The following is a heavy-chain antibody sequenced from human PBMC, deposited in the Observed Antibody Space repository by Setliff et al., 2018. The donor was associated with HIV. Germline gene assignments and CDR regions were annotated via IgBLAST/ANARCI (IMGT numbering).Heavy chain of an antibody. CDR2: INCNGGST. CDR1: GFTFDDYG. V-gene: IGHV3-20*04. Sequence: GGSLRLSCAASGFTFDDYGMSWVRQAPGKGLEWVSGINCNGGSTIYADSVKGRFTISRDNSKNTLYLKRCSLRGEDMAVYYCAREPIGGSGSWYGGYFDLWGQGTLVTVSS. D-gene: IGHD6-13*01. CDR3: AREPIGGSGSWYGGYFDL. J-gene: IGHJ5*02.